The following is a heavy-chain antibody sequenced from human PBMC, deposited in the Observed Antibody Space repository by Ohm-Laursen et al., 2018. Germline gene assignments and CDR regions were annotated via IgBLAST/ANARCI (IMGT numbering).Heavy chain of an antibody. V-gene: IGHV3-23*01. CDR2: ITDSGRST. CDR1: GFTLSNYA. J-gene: IGHJ4*02. Sequence: SLRLSCTASGFTLSNYAMYWVRQAPGKGLEGVSAITDSGRSTFYADSVKGRFTISRDNSKSTLYLQMNSLRAEDTAIYYCAKGSRTSGWPNWGQGTLVTVSS. CDR3: AKGSRTSGWPN. D-gene: IGHD6-19*01.